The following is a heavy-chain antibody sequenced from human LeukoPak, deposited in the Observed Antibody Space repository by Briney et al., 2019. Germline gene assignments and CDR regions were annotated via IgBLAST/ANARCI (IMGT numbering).Heavy chain of an antibody. D-gene: IGHD6-6*01. CDR2: MNPNSGNT. J-gene: IGHJ6*03. V-gene: IGHV1-8*01. CDR3: AREGVDSSSSDLYYYYYMDV. CDR1: GYTFTSYD. Sequence: GASVKVSCKASGYTFTSYDINWVRQATGQGLEWMGWMNPNSGNTGYAQKFQGRVTMTRNTSISTAYMELSSLRSEDTAVYYCAREGVDSSSSDLYYYYYMDVWGKGTTVTVSS.